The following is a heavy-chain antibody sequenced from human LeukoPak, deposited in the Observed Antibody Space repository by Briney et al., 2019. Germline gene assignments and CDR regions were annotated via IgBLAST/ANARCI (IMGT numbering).Heavy chain of an antibody. Sequence: EASVKVSCKASGYTFTSYAMNWVRQAPGQGLEWMGWINTNTGNPTYAQGFTGRFVFSLDTSVSTAYLQISSLKAEDIAAYYCARVSRSRGEWLFDNWGQGTLVTVSS. CDR2: INTNTGNP. D-gene: IGHD3-3*01. J-gene: IGHJ4*02. CDR3: ARVSRSRGEWLFDN. CDR1: GYTFTSYA. V-gene: IGHV7-4-1*02.